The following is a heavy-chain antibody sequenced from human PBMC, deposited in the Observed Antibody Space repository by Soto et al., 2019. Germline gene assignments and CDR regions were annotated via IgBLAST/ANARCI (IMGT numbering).Heavy chain of an antibody. J-gene: IGHJ5*02. D-gene: IGHD6-13*01. Sequence: QVQLVESWGGVVQAGRSLRLSCAASGYNVRSYAMHWVRQAPGKGLKWVAVISYDESHEYYADSVKGRFTISRDNSKNTLYLQMNSLRGDDTAVYYCARAGYSRSWNWFDPWGQGTQVTVSS. CDR3: ARAGYSRSWNWFDP. CDR2: ISYDESHE. CDR1: GYNVRSYA. V-gene: IGHV3-30*03.